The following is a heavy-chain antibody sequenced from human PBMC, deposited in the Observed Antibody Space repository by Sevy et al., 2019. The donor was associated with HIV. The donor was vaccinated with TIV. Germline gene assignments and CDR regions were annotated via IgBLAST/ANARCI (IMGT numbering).Heavy chain of an antibody. J-gene: IGHJ4*02. Sequence: GGSLRLSSATSGFIFKNYWMHWVRQVPGKGLVWVSRINSDGSSATYADSVKGRFTISRDNAKNTLYLQMNSLRAEDTAMYYCARSPNVHRGWGQGTLVTVSS. CDR2: INSDGSSA. CDR1: GFIFKNYW. V-gene: IGHV3-74*01. D-gene: IGHD3-10*01. CDR3: ARSPNVHRG.